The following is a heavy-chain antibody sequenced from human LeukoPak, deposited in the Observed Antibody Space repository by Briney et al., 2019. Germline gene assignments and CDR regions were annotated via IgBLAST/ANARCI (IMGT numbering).Heavy chain of an antibody. Sequence: GGSLRLSCAASGFSFGSSWMHWVRQAPGKGLVWVSRINSDGSSTSYADSVKGRFTISRDNAKNTLYLQMNSLRAEDTAVYYCARGPLIYDSSGYYYPFDYWGQGTLVTVSS. V-gene: IGHV3-74*01. CDR2: INSDGSST. J-gene: IGHJ4*02. CDR1: GFSFGSSW. CDR3: ARGPLIYDSSGYYYPFDY. D-gene: IGHD3-22*01.